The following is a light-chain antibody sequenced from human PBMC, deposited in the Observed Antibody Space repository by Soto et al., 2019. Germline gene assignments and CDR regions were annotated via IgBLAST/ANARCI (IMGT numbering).Light chain of an antibody. V-gene: IGKV3-11*01. CDR1: QSVSSY. Sequence: EIVLTQSPATLSLSPGERATLSCRASQSVSSYLAWYQQKPGQAPRLLIYDASNRATGIPARFSGSASGTDFTLTISSLEPEEFAVYYCQQRSNWLTFGGGTKVEIK. CDR3: QQRSNWLT. CDR2: DAS. J-gene: IGKJ4*01.